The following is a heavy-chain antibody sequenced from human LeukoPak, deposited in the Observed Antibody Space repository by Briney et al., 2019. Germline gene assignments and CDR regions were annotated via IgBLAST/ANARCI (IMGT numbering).Heavy chain of an antibody. J-gene: IGHJ4*02. V-gene: IGHV4-39*01. CDR2: IYFSGCT. Sequence: SETLSLTCTVSGGSLSSSSYHWGWLRQPPGRGLEWIGSIYFSGCTYYNPSLKSRVTISVDTSRDQFSLKLSSVTAADTAVYYCARAVNLQWLAYFDYWGQGTLVTVSS. CDR3: ARAVNLQWLAYFDY. CDR1: GGSLSSSSYH. D-gene: IGHD6-19*01.